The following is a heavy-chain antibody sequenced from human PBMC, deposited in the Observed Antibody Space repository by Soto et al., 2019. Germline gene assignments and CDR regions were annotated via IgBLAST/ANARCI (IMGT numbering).Heavy chain of an antibody. V-gene: IGHV1-18*01. CDR2: ISAYNGNT. Sequence: QVQLVQSGAEVKKPGASVKVSCKASGYTFTSYGISWVRQAPGQGLEWMGWISAYNGNTNYAQKHQGRVTMTTDTSKKTAYMELRSLRSDVTAVYYCARARGHDFWSGYYWCVSPPQQPDYYFDYWGQGTLVTVSS. D-gene: IGHD3-3*01. CDR1: GYTFTSYG. J-gene: IGHJ4*02. CDR3: ARARGHDFWSGYYWCVSPPQQPDYYFDY.